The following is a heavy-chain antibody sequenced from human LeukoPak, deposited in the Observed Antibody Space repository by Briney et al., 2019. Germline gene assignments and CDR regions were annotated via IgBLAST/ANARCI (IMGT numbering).Heavy chain of an antibody. V-gene: IGHV3-7*03. CDR1: GFTFSDFW. CDR3: ARSIPYGTTWYGRSDY. D-gene: IGHD6-13*01. CDR2: TNEAGGDK. Sequence: GGSLRLSCAASGFTFSDFWMSWVRQAPGKGLECVASTNEAGGDKLYVDSVKGRFTISRDNALNSLYLQMNSLRAEDTAIYYCARSIPYGTTWYGRSDYWGQGTLVTVSS. J-gene: IGHJ4*02.